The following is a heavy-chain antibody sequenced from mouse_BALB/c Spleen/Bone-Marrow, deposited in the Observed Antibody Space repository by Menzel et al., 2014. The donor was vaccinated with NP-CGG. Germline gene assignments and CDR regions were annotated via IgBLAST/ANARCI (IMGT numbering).Heavy chain of an antibody. CDR2: IDPYYGGT. J-gene: IGHJ1*01. CDR3: ARVGDNRHFDV. V-gene: IGHV1-39*01. D-gene: IGHD3-3*01. Sequence: EVQLQQSGPELEKPGASVKISCKASGYSFTGYNINWVKQTNGKSLEWIGNIDPYYGGTDYNQKFKGKATLTVDRSSSTAYMQLKSRTSDDSAVYYCARVGDNRHFDVWGAGTTVTVSS. CDR1: GYSFTGYN.